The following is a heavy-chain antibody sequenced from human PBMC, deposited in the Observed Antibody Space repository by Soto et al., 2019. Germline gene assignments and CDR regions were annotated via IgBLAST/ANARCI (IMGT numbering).Heavy chain of an antibody. V-gene: IGHV1-18*01. Sequence: QVQLVQSGAEVKKPGASVKVSCKASGYTFTSYGISWVRQAPGQGLEWMGWISAYNGNTNYAQKLQGRVTMTTDPSTSTAYMELGSLRSDDTAVYYCARRIPVAGPNTQYDYWGQGTLVTVSS. CDR2: ISAYNGNT. CDR1: GYTFTSYG. J-gene: IGHJ4*02. D-gene: IGHD6-19*01. CDR3: ARRIPVAGPNTQYDY.